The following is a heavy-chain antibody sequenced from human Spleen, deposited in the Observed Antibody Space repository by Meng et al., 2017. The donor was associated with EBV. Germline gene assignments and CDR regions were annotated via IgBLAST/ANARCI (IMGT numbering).Heavy chain of an antibody. CDR3: ASESGRGYTPDY. CDR2: LIPMSGAP. CDR1: GGTFSSDA. Sequence: VQLGRSWVEVKKPGSVGKVSCKTSGGTFSSDAVSWVRQAPGQGLEWLGGLIPMSGAPNYAQKFQGRVTITADESTSTHYMDLSSLSSEDTAVYYCASESGRGYTPDYWGQGTLVTVSS. J-gene: IGHJ4*02. V-gene: IGHV1-69*01. D-gene: IGHD3-10*01.